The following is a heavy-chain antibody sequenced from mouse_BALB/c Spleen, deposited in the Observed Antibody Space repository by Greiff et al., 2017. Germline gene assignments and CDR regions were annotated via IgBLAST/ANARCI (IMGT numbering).Heavy chain of an antibody. CDR3: ARYFVTTGYYAMDY. CDR1: GFSLTSYG. D-gene: IGHD2-12*01. V-gene: IGHV2-4-1*01. CDR2: LWSGGST. Sequence: QVQLKQSGPGLVQPSQSLYITCTVSGFSLTSYGVHWVRQSPGKGLEWLGVLWSGGSTDYTAAFISSMSICQDNSNSYVFFKMNSLQADDTAIYYGARYFVTTGYYAMDYGGQGTAVTVSS. J-gene: IGHJ4*01.